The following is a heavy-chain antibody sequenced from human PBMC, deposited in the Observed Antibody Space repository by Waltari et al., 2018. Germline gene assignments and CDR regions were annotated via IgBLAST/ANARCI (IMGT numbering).Heavy chain of an antibody. CDR2: IYYIGVT. CDR1: GGSISSSSYY. CDR3: AREVRVRGVISPLFKN. J-gene: IGHJ4*02. V-gene: IGHV4-39*07. Sequence: QLQLQESGPGLVKPSETLSLTCTVPGGSISSSSYYWGWIRQPPGKGLEWIGSIYYIGVTYYNPSLKSRVTISVDTSKNQFSLKLSSVTAADTAVYYCAREVRVRGVISPLFKNWGQGTLVTVSS. D-gene: IGHD3-10*01.